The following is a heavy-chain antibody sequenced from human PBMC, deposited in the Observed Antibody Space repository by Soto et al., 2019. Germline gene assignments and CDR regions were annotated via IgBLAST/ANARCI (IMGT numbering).Heavy chain of an antibody. D-gene: IGHD4-17*01. V-gene: IGHV4-59*02. CDR1: GDSVTSHY. J-gene: IGHJ6*03. CDR3: ARDDYGDWGGGDCFYCMDV. Sequence: SETLSLTCSFSGDSVTSHYLTWIRQSPEKGLEWIGYMHYTGFSHYNPSLKSRVTLSVDRSKNQFTLKLSSVTVADTAVYYCARDDYGDWGGGDCFYCMDVWGKGTTVTVSS. CDR2: MHYTGFS.